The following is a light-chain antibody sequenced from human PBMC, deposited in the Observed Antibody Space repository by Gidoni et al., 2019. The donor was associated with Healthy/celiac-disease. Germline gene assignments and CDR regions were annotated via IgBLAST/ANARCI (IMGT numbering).Light chain of an antibody. Sequence: SPGQSITISCTGTSSDVGGYNYVSWYQQHPGKAPKLMIYNDSNRPSGVSNRFSGYKSGNTASLTISGLQAEDEDDYYCSSYTSSSTPWVFGGGTKLTVL. CDR1: SSDVGGYNY. J-gene: IGLJ3*02. CDR3: SSYTSSSTPWV. V-gene: IGLV2-14*03. CDR2: NDS.